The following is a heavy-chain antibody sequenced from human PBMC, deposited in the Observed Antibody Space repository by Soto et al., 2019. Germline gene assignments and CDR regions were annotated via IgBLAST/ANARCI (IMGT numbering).Heavy chain of an antibody. D-gene: IGHD5-18*01. CDR2: IIPIFGTA. CDR1: GGTFSSYA. J-gene: IGHJ6*02. CDR3: ARSQDTAMVTQARYYYGMDV. Sequence: QVQLVQSGAEVKKPGSSVKVSCKASGGTFSSYAISWVRQAPGQGLEWMGGIIPIFGTANYAQKFQGRVTITADESTSTAYMELSSLRSEDTAVYYCARSQDTAMVTQARYYYGMDVWGQGTTVTVSS. V-gene: IGHV1-69*01.